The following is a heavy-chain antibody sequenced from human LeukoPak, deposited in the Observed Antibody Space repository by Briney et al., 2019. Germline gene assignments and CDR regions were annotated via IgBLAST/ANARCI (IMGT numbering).Heavy chain of an antibody. CDR3: AKDLQQLVPHYFDY. J-gene: IGHJ4*02. D-gene: IGHD6-13*01. V-gene: IGHV3-23*01. Sequence: GGSLRLSCAASGFTFSSYAMSWVRQAPGKGLEWVSTFSGSGGNTYYADSVKGRFTISRDNSKNTLYLQMNSLRAEDTAVYYCAKDLQQLVPHYFDYWGQGTLVTVSS. CDR2: FSGSGGNT. CDR1: GFTFSSYA.